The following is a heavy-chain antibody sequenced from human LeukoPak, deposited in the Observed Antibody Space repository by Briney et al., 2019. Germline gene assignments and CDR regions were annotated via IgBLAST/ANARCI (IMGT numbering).Heavy chain of an antibody. J-gene: IGHJ4*02. CDR1: GFSFSSFA. D-gene: IGHD3-22*01. CDR2: IPYDRSKR. Sequence: AGGSLRLSCAASGFSFSSFAMTWVRRAPGKGLEWVAFIPYDRSKRNYADSVKGRFTISRDNSKNTVYLQMHSLRPEDTAVYYCAKDRGRDISGSEDFDYWGQGTLVTVSS. CDR3: AKDRGRDISGSEDFDY. V-gene: IGHV3-30*02.